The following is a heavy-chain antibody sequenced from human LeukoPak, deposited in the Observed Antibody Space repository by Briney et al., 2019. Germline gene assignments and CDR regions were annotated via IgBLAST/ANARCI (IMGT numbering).Heavy chain of an antibody. Sequence: SQTLSLTCAVSGGSISSGGYSWSWIRQPPGKGLEWIGYIYHSGSTYYNPSLKSRVTISVDRSKNQFSLKLSSVTAADTAVYYCARDSNYYDSSGYKVDAFDIWGQGTMVTVSS. CDR3: ARDSNYYDSSGYKVDAFDI. D-gene: IGHD3-22*01. J-gene: IGHJ3*02. V-gene: IGHV4-30-2*01. CDR1: GGSISSGGYS. CDR2: IYHSGST.